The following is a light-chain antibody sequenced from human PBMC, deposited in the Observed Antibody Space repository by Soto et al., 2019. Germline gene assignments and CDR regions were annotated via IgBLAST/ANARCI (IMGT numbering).Light chain of an antibody. CDR1: RSNIGTFA. J-gene: IGLJ2*01. Sequence: QSVLTQSPSAYATTGQRVTISCSGGRSNIGTFAVNCYQQLPGTAPTLLIFRNHQRPSGVPDRFSGSKSGTSASLAISGPQSEDEAYYYCAAWDDSLRAVVFGGGTKLTV. CDR2: RNH. CDR3: AAWDDSLRAVV. V-gene: IGLV1-44*01.